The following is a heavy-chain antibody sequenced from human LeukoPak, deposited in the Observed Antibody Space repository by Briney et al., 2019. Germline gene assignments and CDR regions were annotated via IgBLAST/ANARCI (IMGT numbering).Heavy chain of an antibody. CDR1: GFTFSSYG. Sequence: GGSLRLSCAASGFTFSSYGMHWVRQAPGKGLEWVAVISYDGSNKYYADSVKGRFTISRDNSKNTLYLQMNSLRADDTAVYHCARDRTAMVTNWFDPWGQGTLVTVSS. D-gene: IGHD5-18*01. V-gene: IGHV3-30*03. CDR3: ARDRTAMVTNWFDP. CDR2: ISYDGSNK. J-gene: IGHJ5*02.